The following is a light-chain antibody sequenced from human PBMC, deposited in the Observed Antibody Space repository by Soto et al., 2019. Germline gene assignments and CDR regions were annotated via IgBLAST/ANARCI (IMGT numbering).Light chain of an antibody. CDR1: QSISSY. CDR3: QQSYSTPLLT. Sequence: DIQMTQSPSSLSASVGDRVAITCRASQSISSYLNWYQQKPGKAPKLLIYAASSLQSGVPSRFSGSGSGTDFTLTIISLQPEDFATYYYQQSYSTPLLTFGGGTKVEIK. J-gene: IGKJ4*01. CDR2: AAS. V-gene: IGKV1-39*01.